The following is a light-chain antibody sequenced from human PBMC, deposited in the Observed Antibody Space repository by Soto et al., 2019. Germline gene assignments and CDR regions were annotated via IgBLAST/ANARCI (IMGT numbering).Light chain of an antibody. CDR2: LNNDGSH. Sequence: QLVLTQSPSASASLGVSVKLTCTLSSGHISYAIAWHQQQTEKAPRFLMKLNNDGSHTKGDGIPDRFSGSSSGPERYLTISSLQSEDEAVYYCQTGDTGVQIFGGGTKLSVL. J-gene: IGLJ2*01. V-gene: IGLV4-69*01. CDR3: QTGDTGVQI. CDR1: SGHISYA.